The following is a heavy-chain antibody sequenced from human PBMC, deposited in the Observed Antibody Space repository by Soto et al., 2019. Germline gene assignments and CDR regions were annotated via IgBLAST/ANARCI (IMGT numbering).Heavy chain of an antibody. CDR3: EREEVGRTAAFDS. D-gene: IGHD1-26*01. J-gene: IGHJ4*02. CDR2: ILGDGDGR. Sequence: EVQLLESGGGLVQPGWSLRISCAASGFTFSRHAMSWARHAAGEGLEWVSSILGDGDGRYYAGSVKGRFNIYRDNSKNTLYLQMNGLSAEDTAVYFCEREEVGRTAAFDSWGQGTLVTVSS. V-gene: IGHV3-23*01. CDR1: GFTFSRHA.